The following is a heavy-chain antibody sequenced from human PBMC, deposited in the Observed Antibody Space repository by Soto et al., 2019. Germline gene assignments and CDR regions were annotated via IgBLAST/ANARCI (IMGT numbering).Heavy chain of an antibody. CDR3: ARDLRSGGKYWYFEI. D-gene: IGHD2-15*01. CDR1: GYTFTHYG. CDR2: INSFSGDT. V-gene: IGHV1-18*01. Sequence: QVQLVQSGAEVKKPGASVKVSCKASGYTFTHYGITWVRQAPGQGLEWMGWINSFSGDTNYPQKLQGRLTMTTDTSTNTVYMELRNLRSDDTAVYYCARDLRSGGKYWYFEIWGRGTLVTVSS. J-gene: IGHJ2*01.